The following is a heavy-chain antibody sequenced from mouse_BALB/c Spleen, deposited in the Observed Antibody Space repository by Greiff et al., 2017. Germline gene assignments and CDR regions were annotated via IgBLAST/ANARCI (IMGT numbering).Heavy chain of an antibody. CDR2: ISSGSSTI. J-gene: IGHJ4*01. CDR1: GFTFSSFG. V-gene: IGHV5-17*02. CDR3: AREDSSFNAMDY. Sequence: DVKLVESGGGLVQPGGSRKLSCAASGFTFSSFGMHWVRQAPEKGLEWVAYISSGSSTIYYADTVKGRFTISRDNPKNTLFLQMTSLRSEDTAMYYCAREDSSFNAMDYWGQGTSVTVSS. D-gene: IGHD1-1*01.